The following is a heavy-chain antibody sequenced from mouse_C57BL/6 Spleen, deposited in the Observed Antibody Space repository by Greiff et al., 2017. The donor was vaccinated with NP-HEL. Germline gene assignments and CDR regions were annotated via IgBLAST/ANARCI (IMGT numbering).Heavy chain of an antibody. CDR1: GYTFTDYY. CDR2: INPNNGGT. V-gene: IGHV1-26*01. J-gene: IGHJ3*01. CDR3: AREEEGVAWFAY. Sequence: EVQLQQSGPELVKPGASVKISCKASGYTFTDYYMNWVKQSHGKSLEWIGDINPNNGGTSYNQKFKGKATLTVDKSSSTAYMELRSLTSEDSAVYYCAREEEGVAWFAYWGQGTLVTVSA.